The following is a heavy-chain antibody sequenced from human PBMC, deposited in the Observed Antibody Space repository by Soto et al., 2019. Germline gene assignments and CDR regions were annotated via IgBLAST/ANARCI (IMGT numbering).Heavy chain of an antibody. J-gene: IGHJ6*02. CDR3: ARGGPPGFGGDTAMANYYYYGMDV. CDR2: IYYSGST. Sequence: PSETLSLTCTVSGGSISSGGYYWSWIRQHPGKGLEWIGYIYYSGSTYYNPSLKSRVTISVDTSKNQFSLKLSSVTAADTAVYYCARGGPPGFGGDTAMANYYYYGMDVWGQGTTVTVSS. D-gene: IGHD5-18*01. CDR1: GGSISSGGYY. V-gene: IGHV4-31*03.